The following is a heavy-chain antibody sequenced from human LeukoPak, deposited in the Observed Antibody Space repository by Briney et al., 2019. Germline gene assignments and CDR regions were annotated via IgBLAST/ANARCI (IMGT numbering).Heavy chain of an antibody. CDR2: IYYSGST. CDR3: ATYYYGSEMDV. V-gene: IGHV4-39*01. D-gene: IGHD3-10*01. CDR1: GGSISSGSYY. Sequence: SETLSLTCTVSGGSISSGSYYWGWIRQSPGKGLEWIGSIYYSGSTYYNPSLRSRVTISVDTSKNQFSLKLSSVTAADTSVYYCATYYYGSEMDVWGKGTTVTISS. J-gene: IGHJ6*04.